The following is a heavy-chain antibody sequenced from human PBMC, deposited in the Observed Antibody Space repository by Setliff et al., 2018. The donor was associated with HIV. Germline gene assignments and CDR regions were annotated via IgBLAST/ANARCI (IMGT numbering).Heavy chain of an antibody. V-gene: IGHV3-48*03. D-gene: IGHD6-19*01. CDR1: GFTFSNYE. CDR2: ITGSGDTI. CDR3: AREATPRHSSGWVYFDY. Sequence: GGSLRLSCAASGFTFSNYEMSWVRQAPGEGPEWVSYITGSGDTIYYADSVKGRFTTSRDNAKDSVYLQMNTLRVEDTAVYYCAREATPRHSSGWVYFDYWGQGMMVTVSS. J-gene: IGHJ4*02.